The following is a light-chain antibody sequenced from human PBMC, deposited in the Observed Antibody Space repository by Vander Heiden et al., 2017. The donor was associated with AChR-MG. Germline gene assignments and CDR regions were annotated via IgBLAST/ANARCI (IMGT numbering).Light chain of an antibody. CDR1: QSVSSN. CDR3: QQYNNWPRT. J-gene: IGKJ2*01. V-gene: IGKV3-15*01. Sequence: ELVMKPSPATLSVSPGERATLSCRASQSVSSNLAWYQQKPGQAPRLLIYGASTRATGIPARFSGSGSGTEFTLTISSLQSEDFAVYYCQQYNNWPRTFGQGTKLEIK. CDR2: GAS.